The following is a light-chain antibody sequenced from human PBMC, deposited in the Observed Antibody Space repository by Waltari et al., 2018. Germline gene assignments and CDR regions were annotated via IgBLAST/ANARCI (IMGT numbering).Light chain of an antibody. CDR1: SNNIGSFIF. V-gene: IGLV2-23*01. CDR3: SSYPHSYTFV. Sequence: QSALTQPDSVSGSPGQSITISCTGTSNNIGSFIFVSWYQQYPGKAPKLIIYEENKRPSGVSTRVSGSKSGNTAYLTISGLQAEDEADYFCSSYPHSYTFVFGTGTKVTVL. J-gene: IGLJ1*01. CDR2: EEN.